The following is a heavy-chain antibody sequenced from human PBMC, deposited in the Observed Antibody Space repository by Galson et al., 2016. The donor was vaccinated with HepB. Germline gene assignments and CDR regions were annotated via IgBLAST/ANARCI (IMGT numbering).Heavy chain of an antibody. J-gene: IGHJ4*02. V-gene: IGHV3-33*01. CDR3: ARDPPTVTTSPPDY. D-gene: IGHD4-17*01. CDR2: IWYDGSNK. Sequence: SLRLSCAASGFTSSSYAMHWVRQAPGKGLEWVAVIWYDGSNKYYADSVKGRFTISRDNSKNTVYLQMNSLRAEDTAVYYCARDPPTVTTSPPDYWGQGTLATVSS. CDR1: GFTSSSYA.